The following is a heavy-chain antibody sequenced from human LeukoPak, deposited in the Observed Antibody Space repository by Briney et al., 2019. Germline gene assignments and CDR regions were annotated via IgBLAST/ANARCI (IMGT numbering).Heavy chain of an antibody. Sequence: SETLSLTCTVSGDSIRSHNWNWIRQPAGKGLEWIGHIYNSGSADYNPSLKGRATMSIDTSKNHFALKLTSVTAADTAVYYCARFLGTPAFDYWGPGTLVTVSS. V-gene: IGHV4-4*07. CDR1: GDSIRSHN. J-gene: IGHJ4*02. D-gene: IGHD4-23*01. CDR2: IYNSGSA. CDR3: ARFLGTPAFDY.